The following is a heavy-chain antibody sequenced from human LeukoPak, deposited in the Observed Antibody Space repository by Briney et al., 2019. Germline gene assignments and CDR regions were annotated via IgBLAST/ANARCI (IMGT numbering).Heavy chain of an antibody. Sequence: SETLSLTCTVSGGSISSYYWSWIRQPPGKGLEWIGYIYYSGSTNYNPSLKSRVTISVDTSKNQFSLRLSSVTAADTAVYYCARVNRYYDFWSGYYTFDYWGQGTLVTVSS. D-gene: IGHD3-3*01. CDR3: ARVNRYYDFWSGYYTFDY. CDR2: IYYSGST. J-gene: IGHJ4*02. V-gene: IGHV4-59*01. CDR1: GGSISSYY.